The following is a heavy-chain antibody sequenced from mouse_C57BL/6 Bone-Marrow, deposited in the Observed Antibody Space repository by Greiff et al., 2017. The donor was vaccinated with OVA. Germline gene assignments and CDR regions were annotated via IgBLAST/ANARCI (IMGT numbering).Heavy chain of an antibody. CDR2: IRNKANGYTT. J-gene: IGHJ3*01. V-gene: IGHV7-3*01. CDR3: ARYEAAYPFAY. CDR1: GFTFTDYY. Sequence: EVKLVESGGGLVQPGGSLSLSCAASGFTFTDYYMSWVRQPPGKALEWLGFIRNKANGYTTEYSASVKGRFTISRDTSQSILYLQMNALRAEDSATYYCARYEAAYPFAYWGQGTLVTVSA. D-gene: IGHD6-1*01.